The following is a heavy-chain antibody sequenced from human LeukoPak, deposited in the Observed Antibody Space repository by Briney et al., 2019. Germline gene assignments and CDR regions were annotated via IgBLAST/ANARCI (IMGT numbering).Heavy chain of an antibody. J-gene: IGHJ4*02. Sequence: SATLSLTCTVSGGSISSSSYYWGWIRQPPGKGLEWIGSIYYSGSTYYNPSLKSRVTISVDTSKNQFSLKLSSVTAADTAVYYCARQSYSSGQYYFDYWGQGTLVTVSS. CDR2: IYYSGST. CDR1: GGSISSSSYY. CDR3: ARQSYSSGQYYFDY. D-gene: IGHD6-19*01. V-gene: IGHV4-39*01.